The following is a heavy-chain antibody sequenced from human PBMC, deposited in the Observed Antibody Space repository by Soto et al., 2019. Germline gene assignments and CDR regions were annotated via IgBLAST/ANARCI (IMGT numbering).Heavy chain of an antibody. J-gene: IGHJ6*02. CDR2: IWYDGSNK. V-gene: IGHV3-33*01. CDR1: GFTFSSYG. CDR3: ARESGYYYGSGSRPYYYYGMDV. D-gene: IGHD3-10*01. Sequence: GGSLRLSCAASGFTFSSYGMHWFRQAPGKVLEWVAVIWYDGSNKYYADSVKGRFTISRDNSKNTLYLQMNSLRAEDTAVYYCARESGYYYGSGSRPYYYYGMDVWGQGTTVTVSS.